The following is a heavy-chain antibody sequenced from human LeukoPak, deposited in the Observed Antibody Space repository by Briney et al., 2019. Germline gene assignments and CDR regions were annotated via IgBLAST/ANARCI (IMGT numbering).Heavy chain of an antibody. CDR3: ARVWYSSYHNAFDI. D-gene: IGHD6-19*01. V-gene: IGHV4-59*08. CDR1: GGSISSYY. Sequence: PETLSLTCTVSGGSISSYYRSWIRQPPGKGLEWIGYIYYSGSTNYNPSLKSRVTISVDTSKNQFSLKLSSVTAADTAVYYCARVWYSSYHNAFDIWGQGTMVTVSS. CDR2: IYYSGST. J-gene: IGHJ3*02.